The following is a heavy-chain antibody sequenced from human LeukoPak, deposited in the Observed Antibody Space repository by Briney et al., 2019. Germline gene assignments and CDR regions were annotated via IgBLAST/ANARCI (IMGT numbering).Heavy chain of an antibody. D-gene: IGHD5-24*01. J-gene: IGHJ3*02. V-gene: IGHV1-69*01. CDR2: IIPIFGTA. CDR1: GGTFSSYA. CDR3: ASEAERWLQSYDAFDI. Sequence: SVKVSCKASGGTFSSYAISWVRQAPGQGLEWMGGIIPIFGTANYAQKFQGRVTITADESTSTAYMELSSLRSEGTAVYYCASEAERWLQSYDAFDIWGQGTMVTVSS.